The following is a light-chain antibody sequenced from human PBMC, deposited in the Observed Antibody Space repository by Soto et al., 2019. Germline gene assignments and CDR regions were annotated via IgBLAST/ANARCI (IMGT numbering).Light chain of an antibody. Sequence: DIVVTQSPATLSLSPGESATLSCRTSQSISSYLAWYQQKPGQAPRLLIYDASSRATGIPDRFSGSGSGTDFTLTISRLEPEDFAVYYCQQCGSSPWTFGQGTKVDIK. J-gene: IGKJ1*01. CDR2: DAS. CDR1: QSISSY. V-gene: IGKV3-20*01. CDR3: QQCGSSPWT.